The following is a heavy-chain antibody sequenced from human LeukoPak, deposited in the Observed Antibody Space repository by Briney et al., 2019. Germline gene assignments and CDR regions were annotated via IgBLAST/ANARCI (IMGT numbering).Heavy chain of an antibody. J-gene: IGHJ4*02. CDR1: GFTFSSYA. CDR2: ISGSGGST. Sequence: GGSLRLSCAASGFTFSSYAMSWVRQAPGKGLEWVSAISGSGGSTYYADSVKGRFTASRDDAKNSLYLHMNSLRAEDTAVYYCARDLPVAAADYWGQGTLVTVSS. D-gene: IGHD6-13*01. V-gene: IGHV3-23*01. CDR3: ARDLPVAAADY.